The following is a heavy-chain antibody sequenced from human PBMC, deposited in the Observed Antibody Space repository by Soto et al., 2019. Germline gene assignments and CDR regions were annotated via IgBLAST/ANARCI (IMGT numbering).Heavy chain of an antibody. D-gene: IGHD1-26*01. CDR3: ARGGGTVYAFDI. CDR2: IYHSGST. Sequence: PSETLSLTCAVFSGSISSSNWWSWVRQPPGKGLEWIGEIYHSGSTNYNPSLKSRVTISVDKSKNQFSLKLSSVTAADTAVYYCARGGGTVYAFDIWGQGTMVTVSS. CDR1: SGSISSSNW. V-gene: IGHV4-4*02. J-gene: IGHJ3*02.